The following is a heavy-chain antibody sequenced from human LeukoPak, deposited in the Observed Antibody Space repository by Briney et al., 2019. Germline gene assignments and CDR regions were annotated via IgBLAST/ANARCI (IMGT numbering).Heavy chain of an antibody. CDR3: ARDFWH. J-gene: IGHJ4*02. V-gene: IGHV3-66*03. CDR2: IYSDNT. Sequence: GGSLRLSCTVSGFTVSTNSMSWVRQAPGKGLEWVSFIYSDNTHYSDSVKGRFTISRDNSLQMNSLRPDDTAVYYCARDFWHWGQGTLVTVSS. CDR1: GFTVSTNS. D-gene: IGHD3-3*01.